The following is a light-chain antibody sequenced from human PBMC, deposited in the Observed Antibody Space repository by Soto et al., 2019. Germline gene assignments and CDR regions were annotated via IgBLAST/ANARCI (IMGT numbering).Light chain of an antibody. CDR2: DVS. CDR1: SSDIGGYNY. CDR3: SSFGGTNNWGV. V-gene: IGLV2-8*01. J-gene: IGLJ2*01. Sequence: QSALTQPPSASGSPGQSITISCTGTSSDIGGYNYVSWYQHHPGKAPKLMIYDVSKRPSGVPDRFSGSKSGNTASLTVSGLQAEDEADYYCSSFGGTNNWGVFGGGTKLTVL.